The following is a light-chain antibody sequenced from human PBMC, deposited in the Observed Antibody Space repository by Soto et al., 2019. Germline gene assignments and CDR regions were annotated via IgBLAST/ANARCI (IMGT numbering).Light chain of an antibody. J-gene: IGLJ2*01. V-gene: IGLV2-14*01. Sequence: QSALTQPASVSGSPGQSITISCTGTSSDVGASTYVSWYQQHPGKAPKLMIYEVSTRPSGVSNRFSGSKSGNTASLTISGLQTEDEADYYCSSHADRNTVVFGGGTKVTVL. CDR3: SSHADRNTVV. CDR1: SSDVGASTY. CDR2: EVS.